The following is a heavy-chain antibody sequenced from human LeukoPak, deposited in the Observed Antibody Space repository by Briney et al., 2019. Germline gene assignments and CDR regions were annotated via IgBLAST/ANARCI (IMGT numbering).Heavy chain of an antibody. CDR2: ISGSGGST. D-gene: IGHD2-2*01. Sequence: PGGSLRLSCAASGFTFSSYAMSWVRQAPGKGLEWVSAISGSGGSTYYADSVKGRFTISRDNSKNTLYLQMNSLRAEDTAVYYCAKDRTSQQDIVVVPAADYWGQGTLVTVSS. CDR1: GFTFSSYA. V-gene: IGHV3-23*01. J-gene: IGHJ4*02. CDR3: AKDRTSQQDIVVVPAADY.